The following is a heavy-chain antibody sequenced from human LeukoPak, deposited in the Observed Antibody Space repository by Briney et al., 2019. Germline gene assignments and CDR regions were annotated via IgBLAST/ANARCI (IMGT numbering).Heavy chain of an antibody. CDR2: IYYSGST. V-gene: IGHV4-30-4*01. J-gene: IGHJ4*02. D-gene: IGHD3-10*01. Sequence: SQTLSLTCTVSGGSISSGDYSWSWIRQPPGKGLEWIGHIYYSGSTYYNPSLKSRVTISVDMSKNQFSLKLSSVTAADTAVYYCARAPYYYGSGSYQPPDYWGQGTLVTVSS. CDR1: GGSISSGDYS. CDR3: ARAPYYYGSGSYQPPDY.